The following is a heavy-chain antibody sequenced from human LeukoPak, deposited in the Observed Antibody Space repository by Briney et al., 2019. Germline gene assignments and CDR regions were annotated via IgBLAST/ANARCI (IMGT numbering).Heavy chain of an antibody. Sequence: GGSLRLSCAASGFTFSSYAMSWVRQAPGKGLEWVSAISGSGGSTCYADSVKGRFTISRDNSKNTLYLQMNSLRAEDTAVYYCAKDGIVATTTPYYFDYWGQGTLVTVSS. V-gene: IGHV3-23*01. CDR2: ISGSGGST. CDR1: GFTFSSYA. D-gene: IGHD5-12*01. J-gene: IGHJ4*02. CDR3: AKDGIVATTTPYYFDY.